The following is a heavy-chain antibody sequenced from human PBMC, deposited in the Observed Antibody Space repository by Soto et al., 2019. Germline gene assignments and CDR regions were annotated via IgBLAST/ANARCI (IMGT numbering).Heavy chain of an antibody. CDR2: IFYSGST. CDR1: GCSMSSYY. Sequence: SETLSLTCTVSGCSMSSYYWSWIRQSPGKGLEWIGYIFYSGSTNYNPSLQSRVTISLDTPNNQFSLKLHSLTAADTAVYYCVRGISARQEGYTWFDPWGQGALVTVSS. V-gene: IGHV4-59*01. CDR3: VRGISARQEGYTWFDP. D-gene: IGHD6-6*01. J-gene: IGHJ5*02.